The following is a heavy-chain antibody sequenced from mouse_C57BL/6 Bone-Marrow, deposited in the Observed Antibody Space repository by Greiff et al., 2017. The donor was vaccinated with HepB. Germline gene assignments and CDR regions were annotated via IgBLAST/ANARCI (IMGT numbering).Heavy chain of an antibody. J-gene: IGHJ3*01. D-gene: IGHD2-2*01. CDR2: ISDGGSYT. Sequence: EVKVVESGGGLVKPGGSLKLSCAASGFTFSSYAMSWVRQTPEKRLEWVATISDGGSYTYYPDNVKGRFTISRDNAKSNLYLQMSHLKSEDTAMYYCARGRLPSWFAYWGQGTLVTVSA. CDR1: GFTFSSYA. CDR3: ARGRLPSWFAY. V-gene: IGHV5-4*03.